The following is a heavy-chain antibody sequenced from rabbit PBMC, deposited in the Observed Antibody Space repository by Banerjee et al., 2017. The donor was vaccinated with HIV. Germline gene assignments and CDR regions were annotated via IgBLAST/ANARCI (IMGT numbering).Heavy chain of an antibody. CDR1: GFSFSGGYY. D-gene: IGHD2-1*01. Sequence: QSLEESGGDLVKPGASLTLTCTASGFSFSGGYYMGWVRQAPGKGLEWIACIYTGSGGTWYASWAKGRFTISKTSSTTVTLQMTSLTAADTATYFCARDMTNNVGYPYFNLWGPGTLVTVS. V-gene: IGHV1S40*01. CDR3: ARDMTNNVGYPYFNL. CDR2: IYTGSGGT. J-gene: IGHJ4*01.